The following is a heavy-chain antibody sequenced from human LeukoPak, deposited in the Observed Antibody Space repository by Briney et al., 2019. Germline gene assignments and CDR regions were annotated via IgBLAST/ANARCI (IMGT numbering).Heavy chain of an antibody. V-gene: IGHV3-23*01. J-gene: IGHJ4*02. CDR2: ITGSGGNT. Sequence: ASGFTFSNYAMSWVRQAPGKGLEWXSAITGSGGNTYYADSVKGRFTISRDNSKNTVFLQMNSLRAEDTAVYYCAKWGDYDVLTGYYVSDYWGQGTLVTVSS. CDR3: AKWGDYDVLTGYYVSDY. D-gene: IGHD3-9*01. CDR1: GFTFSNYA.